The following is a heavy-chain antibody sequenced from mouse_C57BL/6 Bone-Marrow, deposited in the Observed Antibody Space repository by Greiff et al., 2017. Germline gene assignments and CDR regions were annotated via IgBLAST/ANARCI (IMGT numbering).Heavy chain of an antibody. V-gene: IGHV1-53*01. CDR1: GYTFPSYW. CDR3: AVYYYGSSYKARDY. CDR2: INPSNGGT. J-gene: IGHJ4*01. Sequence: QVQLQQPGTELVKPGASVTLSCKASGYTFPSYWMHWVKQRPGQGLEWIGNINPSNGGTNYNEKFKSKATLTEDHSSSTAYMQLSSLTSEDSAVYYCAVYYYGSSYKARDYWGQGTSVTVSS. D-gene: IGHD1-1*01.